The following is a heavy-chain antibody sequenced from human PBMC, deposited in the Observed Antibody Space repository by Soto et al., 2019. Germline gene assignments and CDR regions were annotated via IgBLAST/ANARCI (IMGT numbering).Heavy chain of an antibody. CDR2: INSDGSST. Sequence: GGSLRLSCAASGFTFSSYWMHWVRQAPGKGLVWVSRINSDGSSTSYADSVKGRFTISRDNAKNTLYLQMNSLRAEDTAVYYCAGSYCSAGSCYSVYFDCWGQGT. CDR1: GFTFSSYW. D-gene: IGHD2-15*01. V-gene: IGHV3-74*01. CDR3: AGSYCSAGSCYSVYFDC. J-gene: IGHJ4*02.